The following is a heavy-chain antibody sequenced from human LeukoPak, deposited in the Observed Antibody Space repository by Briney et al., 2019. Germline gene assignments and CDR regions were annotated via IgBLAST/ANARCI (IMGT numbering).Heavy chain of an antibody. CDR2: IYSGGST. V-gene: IGHV3-NL1*01. CDR3: ASHPALSSSSWWASRGTDY. D-gene: IGHD6-13*01. Sequence: GGSLRLSCAASGFSFDTYAMHWVRQAPGQGLEWVSVIYSGGSTYYADSVKGRFTISRDNSKNTLYLQMNSLRAEDTAVYYCASHPALSSSSWWASRGTDYWGQGTLVTVSS. J-gene: IGHJ4*02. CDR1: GFSFDTYA.